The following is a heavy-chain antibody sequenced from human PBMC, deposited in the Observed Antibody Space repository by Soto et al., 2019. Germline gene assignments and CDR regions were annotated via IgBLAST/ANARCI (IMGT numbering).Heavy chain of an antibody. J-gene: IGHJ4*02. CDR3: ARAGLDSSGYYIGY. CDR1: GGSFSGYY. V-gene: IGHV4-34*01. D-gene: IGHD3-22*01. Sequence: QVQLQQWGAGLLKPSETLSLTCAVYGGSFSGYYWSWIRQPPGKGLEWIGEINHSGSTNYNPSLKRRVTISVDTSKNQFSLKLSSVTAADTAVYYCARAGLDSSGYYIGYWGQGTLVTVSS. CDR2: INHSGST.